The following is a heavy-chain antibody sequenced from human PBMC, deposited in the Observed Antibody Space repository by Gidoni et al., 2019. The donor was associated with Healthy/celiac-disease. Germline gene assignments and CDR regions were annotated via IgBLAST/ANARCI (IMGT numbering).Heavy chain of an antibody. Sequence: QLHLQESGPGLVKPSETLSLTCTVSGGPISSSSYYWGWLRQPPGKGLEWIGSIYYSGSTYYNPSLKSRVTISVDTSKNQFSLKLSSVTAADSAVYYCARHSSSCDYWGQGTLVTVSS. J-gene: IGHJ4*02. CDR3: ARHSSSCDY. V-gene: IGHV4-39*01. D-gene: IGHD6-13*01. CDR2: IYYSGST. CDR1: GGPISSSSYY.